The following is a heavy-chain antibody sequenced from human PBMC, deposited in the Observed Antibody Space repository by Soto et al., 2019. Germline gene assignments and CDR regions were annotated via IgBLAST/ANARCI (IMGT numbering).Heavy chain of an antibody. Sequence: SDTLSLTCTVSGLSISSSYLRLIRQPPGKGLEWLAYIYDDGSANYNPSLKSRATISLDMSKNQFSLKLTSVTAADTAVYYCARDKYCSGGSCRKNWFDPWGQGTLVTVSS. D-gene: IGHD2-15*01. CDR1: GLSISSSY. J-gene: IGHJ5*02. CDR3: ARDKYCSGGSCRKNWFDP. CDR2: IYDDGSA. V-gene: IGHV4-59*01.